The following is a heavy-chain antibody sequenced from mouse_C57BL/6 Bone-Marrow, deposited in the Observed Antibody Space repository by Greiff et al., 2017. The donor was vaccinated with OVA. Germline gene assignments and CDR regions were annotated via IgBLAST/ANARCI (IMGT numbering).Heavy chain of an antibody. D-gene: IGHD1-1*01. Sequence: VQLQQSGAELMKPGASVKLSCKATGYTFTGYWIEWVKQRPGHGLEWIGEILPGSGSTYYNEKFKGKGPFTADTSSNTAYMQLSSLTTEDSAIYYCARKLYYYAMDYWGQGTSVTVSS. CDR2: ILPGSGST. V-gene: IGHV1-9*01. CDR1: GYTFTGYW. CDR3: ARKLYYYAMDY. J-gene: IGHJ4*01.